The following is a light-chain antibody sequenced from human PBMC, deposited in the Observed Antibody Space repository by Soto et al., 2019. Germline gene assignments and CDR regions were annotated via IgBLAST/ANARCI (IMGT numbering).Light chain of an antibody. Sequence: EFVLTHSPGTLSLSPGERSTLSCRASQSVSSSYLAWYQHKPGQAPRLLISGASNRASGIPARFSAWGYGTDFTLTIRRVDPADFAFYYCQQYFTSPITFGQGTRLEIK. V-gene: IGKV3-20*01. J-gene: IGKJ5*01. CDR2: GAS. CDR1: QSVSSSY. CDR3: QQYFTSPIT.